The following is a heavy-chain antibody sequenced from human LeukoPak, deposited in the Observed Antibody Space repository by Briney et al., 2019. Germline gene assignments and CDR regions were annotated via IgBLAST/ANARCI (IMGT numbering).Heavy chain of an antibody. J-gene: IGHJ4*02. CDR3: APHRFGEPHFEY. CDR2: VYKTGHT. V-gene: IGHV4-59*08. D-gene: IGHD3-10*01. CDR1: DNSISSFY. Sequence: SETLSLTCTVSDNSISSFYWSWIRQPPGKGLEWIGFVYKTGHTNYNPSLKSRVAISLDGSRSQVSLRLTSVTAADTAVYYCAPHRFGEPHFEYWGRGTLVSVSS.